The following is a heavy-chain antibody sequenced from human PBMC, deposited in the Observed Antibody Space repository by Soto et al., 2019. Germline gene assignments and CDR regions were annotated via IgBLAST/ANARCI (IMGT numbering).Heavy chain of an antibody. CDR2: IIPIFGTA. Sequence: SVKFSCKASGGTFSSYAISWVRQAPGQGLEWMGGIIPIFGTANYAQKFQGRVTITADKSTSTAYMELSSLRSEDTAVYYCARYYDSSGYYYGGWFDPWGQGTLVTVSS. D-gene: IGHD3-22*01. J-gene: IGHJ5*02. CDR1: GGTFSSYA. V-gene: IGHV1-69*06. CDR3: ARYYDSSGYYYGGWFDP.